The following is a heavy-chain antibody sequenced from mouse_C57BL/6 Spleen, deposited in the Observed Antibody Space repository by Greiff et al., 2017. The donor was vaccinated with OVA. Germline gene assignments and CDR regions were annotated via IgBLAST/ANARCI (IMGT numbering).Heavy chain of an antibody. CDR3: TRDRDYYGSSSYWYFDV. V-gene: IGHV5-9-1*02. CDR2: ISSGGDYI. D-gene: IGHD1-1*01. CDR1: GFTFSSYA. Sequence: EVKLVESGEGLVKPGGSLKLSCAASGFTFSSYAMSWVRQTPEKRLEWVAYISSGGDYIYYADTVKGRFTISRDNARNTLYLQMSSLKSEDTDMYYCTRDRDYYGSSSYWYFDVWGTGTTVTVSS. J-gene: IGHJ1*03.